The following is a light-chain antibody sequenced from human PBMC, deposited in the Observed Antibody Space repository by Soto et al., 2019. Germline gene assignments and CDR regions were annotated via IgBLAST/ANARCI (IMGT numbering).Light chain of an antibody. J-gene: IGLJ2*01. Sequence: QSVLTQPPSASGTPGQRVTISCSGSSSDIGSNTVNWNQQLPGTAPKLLIYSNNQRPSGFPDRFSGSKSGTSASLAISGLQSEDGADYYCAAWDDSLNGLVFGGGTKLTVL. V-gene: IGLV1-44*01. CDR2: SNN. CDR1: SSDIGSNT. CDR3: AAWDDSLNGLV.